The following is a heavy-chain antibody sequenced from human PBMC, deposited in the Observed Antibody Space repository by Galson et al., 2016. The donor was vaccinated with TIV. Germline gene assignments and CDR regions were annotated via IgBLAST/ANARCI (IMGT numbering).Heavy chain of an antibody. CDR1: GFTLSSYW. CDR3: ARGGSIVAVVPAT. Sequence: SLRLSCAASGFTLSSYWMIWVRLAPGRGLEWVANIHRDGSEEYYMDSVKGRFTISRDNTRNSLYLQMNGLRDEDSAVYYCARGGSIVAVVPATWGQGTLVTVSS. D-gene: IGHD2-15*01. J-gene: IGHJ4*02. CDR2: IHRDGSEE. V-gene: IGHV3-7*01.